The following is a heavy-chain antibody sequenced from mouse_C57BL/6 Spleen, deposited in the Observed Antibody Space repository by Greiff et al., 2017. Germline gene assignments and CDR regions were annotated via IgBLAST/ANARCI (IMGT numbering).Heavy chain of an antibody. CDR3: TDYSSCSFAY. D-gene: IGHD1-1*01. CDR2: IRLKSDNYAT. CDR1: GFTFSNYW. Sequence: EVQLQQSGGGLVQPGGSMKLSCVASGFTFSNYWMNWVRQSPEKGLEWVAQIRLKSDNYATHYAESVKGRFTISRDDSKSSVYLQMNNLRAEDTGIYYFTDYSSCSFAYWGQGTLVTVSA. V-gene: IGHV6-3*01. J-gene: IGHJ3*01.